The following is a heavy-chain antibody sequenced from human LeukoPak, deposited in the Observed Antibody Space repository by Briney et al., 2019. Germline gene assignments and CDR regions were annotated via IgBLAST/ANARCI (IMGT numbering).Heavy chain of an antibody. V-gene: IGHV3-21*01. J-gene: IGHJ4*02. CDR2: ISSSSSYI. CDR1: GFTFSSYN. D-gene: IGHD1-26*01. Sequence: SGGSLRLSCAASGFTFSSYNMNWVRQAPGKGLEWVSSISSSSSYIYYADSVKGRFTISRDNAKNSLYLQMNSLRAEDTAVYYCARDPSIVGPAGWGQGTLVTVSS. CDR3: ARDPSIVGPAG.